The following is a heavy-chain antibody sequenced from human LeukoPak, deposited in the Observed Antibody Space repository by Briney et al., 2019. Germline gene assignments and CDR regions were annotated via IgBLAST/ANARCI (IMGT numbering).Heavy chain of an antibody. V-gene: IGHV3-30-3*01. Sequence: GGSLRLSCAASGFTFSSYAMHWVRQAPGKGLEWVAVISYDGSNKYYADSVKGRFTISRDNSKNTLYLQMNSLRAEDTAVYYCARDRVSRAAITGAFDIWGQGTMVTVPS. D-gene: IGHD2-15*01. J-gene: IGHJ3*02. CDR2: ISYDGSNK. CDR1: GFTFSSYA. CDR3: ARDRVSRAAITGAFDI.